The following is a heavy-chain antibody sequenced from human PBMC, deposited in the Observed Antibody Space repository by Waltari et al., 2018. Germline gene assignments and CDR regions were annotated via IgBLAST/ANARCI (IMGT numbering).Heavy chain of an antibody. V-gene: IGHV4-4*02. J-gene: IGHJ6*02. CDR1: GGSISSSNW. CDR3: ARAGIAYCGGDCYHYGMDV. D-gene: IGHD2-21*01. CDR2: IYHSGST. Sequence: QVQLQESGPGLVKPSGTLSLTCAVSGGSISSSNWWSRVRQPPEKGLEWIGEIYHSGSTNYNPSLKSRVTISVDKSKNQFSLKLSSVTAADTAVYYCARAGIAYCGGDCYHYGMDVWGQGTTVTVSS.